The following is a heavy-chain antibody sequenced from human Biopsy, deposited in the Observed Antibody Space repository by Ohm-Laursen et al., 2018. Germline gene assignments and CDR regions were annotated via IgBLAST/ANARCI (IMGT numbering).Heavy chain of an antibody. CDR3: ARLGSGDYFPTFFDF. Sequence: TLSLTCIVSGVSINGGRNYWNWIRHHPGKGLEWIGNIFYSANTYYNPSLKSRVTISVDTSKNQFSLKLSSVTAADTAVYYCARLGSGDYFPTFFDFWGQGALVTVSS. J-gene: IGHJ4*02. V-gene: IGHV4-31*03. D-gene: IGHD5-12*01. CDR1: GVSINGGRNY. CDR2: IFYSANT.